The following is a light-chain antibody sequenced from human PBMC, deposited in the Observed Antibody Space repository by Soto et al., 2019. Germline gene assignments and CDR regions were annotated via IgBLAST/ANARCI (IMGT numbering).Light chain of an antibody. J-gene: IGKJ3*01. CDR1: QSVSSSY. V-gene: IGKV3-20*01. Sequence: EIVLTQSPGTLSLSPGESATLSCRASQSVSSSYLAWYQQKPGQAPRLLISAAYSRASGIPGRFSGSGSGKDFTLNIRRLEPEDFAVYYCQHYGGPFTFGPGTKVDIK. CDR3: QHYGGPFT. CDR2: AAY.